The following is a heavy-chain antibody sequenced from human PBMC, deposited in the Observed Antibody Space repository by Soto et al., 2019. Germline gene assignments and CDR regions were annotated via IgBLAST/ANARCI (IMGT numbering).Heavy chain of an antibody. V-gene: IGHV1-8*01. Sequence: SVKXSCXAXXXTXAXXGXXWVXQAPGQGLEWMGWISAYNGNTGYAQKFQGRVTMTRNTSISTAYMELSSLRSEDTAVYYCARGGYDILTGYYNRYYYNGMDVWGQGTTVTVSS. CDR3: ARGGYDILTGYYNRYYYNGMDV. CDR1: XXTXAXXG. J-gene: IGHJ6*02. D-gene: IGHD3-9*01. CDR2: ISAYNGNT.